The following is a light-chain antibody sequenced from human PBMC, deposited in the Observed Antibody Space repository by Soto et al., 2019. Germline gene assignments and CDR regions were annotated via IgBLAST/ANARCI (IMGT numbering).Light chain of an antibody. Sequence: DIVMTQSPLSLPVTPGEPASISCSSSQSILQSNGYNYLDWYLQKPGQSPQLPIYFGSYRASGVPDRFSGSGSCTDFTLKIRRVEAEDVGVYYCMKSQQSPPTFGQGTKVEI. CDR3: MKSQQSPPT. V-gene: IGKV2-28*01. CDR1: QSILQSNGYNY. CDR2: FGS. J-gene: IGKJ1*01.